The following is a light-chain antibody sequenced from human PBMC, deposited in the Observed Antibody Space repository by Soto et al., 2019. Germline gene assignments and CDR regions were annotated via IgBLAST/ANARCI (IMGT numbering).Light chain of an antibody. CDR3: QQRSNWPRT. V-gene: IGKV1-39*01. CDR2: AAS. J-gene: IGKJ1*01. Sequence: DIQMTQSPSSLSASVGDRVTITCRASQSIDTYLNWYQQKPGKAPKFLIYAASSLRSGVPSRFSGSGSGTDFTLTISSLEPEDLAVYYCQQRSNWPRTFGQGTKVDI. CDR1: QSIDTY.